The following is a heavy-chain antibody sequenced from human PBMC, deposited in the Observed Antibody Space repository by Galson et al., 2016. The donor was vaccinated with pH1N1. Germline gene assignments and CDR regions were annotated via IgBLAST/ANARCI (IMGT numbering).Heavy chain of an antibody. D-gene: IGHD3-9*01. CDR1: GFTFSNHG. J-gene: IGHJ3*02. Sequence: SVKVSCKASGFTFSNHGINWVRQAPGQGLEWMGWINTKTGNPTYAQGFTGRFVFSLHTSVNTAYLQINSLKADDTAVYYCARETPSPSPTVLRYFDWSRGLSAFDMWGRGTLVTVSS. CDR3: ARETPSPSPTVLRYFDWSRGLSAFDM. V-gene: IGHV7-4-1*02. CDR2: INTKTGNP.